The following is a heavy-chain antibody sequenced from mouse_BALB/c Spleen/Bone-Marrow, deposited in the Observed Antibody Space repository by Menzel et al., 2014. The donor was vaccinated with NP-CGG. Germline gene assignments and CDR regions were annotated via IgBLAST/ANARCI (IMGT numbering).Heavy chain of an antibody. CDR2: RRHKANDYTT. Sequence: EVHLVESGGGLVQPGGSLILSCATSGFTFSDFYMEWVRQPPGKRLEWIAARRHKANDYTTEYSASVKGRFIVSRDPSQTTPYRQRSSLGADVNAIYYCARDHYYVRYWYYDIWGAEPAAPISS. V-gene: IGHV7-1*02. J-gene: IGHJ1*01. CDR3: ARDHYYVRYWYYDI. CDR1: GFTFSDFY. D-gene: IGHD1-2*01.